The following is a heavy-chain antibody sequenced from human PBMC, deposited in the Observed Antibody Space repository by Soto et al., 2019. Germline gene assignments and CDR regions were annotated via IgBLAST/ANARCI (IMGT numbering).Heavy chain of an antibody. Sequence: SETQSLTSTVSGGSISSGGCYWSWIRQHPGKGLEWIGEINHSGSTNYNPSLKSRVTISVDTSKNQFSLKLSSVTAADTAVYYCARGGIQLWLAGGLSYYYYGMDVWGQGTTVTVSS. D-gene: IGHD5-18*01. CDR2: INHSGST. CDR1: GGSISSGGCY. J-gene: IGHJ6*02. V-gene: IGHV4-39*07. CDR3: ARGGIQLWLAGGLSYYYYGMDV.